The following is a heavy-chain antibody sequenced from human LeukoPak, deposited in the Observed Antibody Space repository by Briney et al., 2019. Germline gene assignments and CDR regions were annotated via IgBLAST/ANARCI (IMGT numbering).Heavy chain of an antibody. V-gene: IGHV3-11*01. Sequence: PGGSLRLSCAASGFTFSDYYMSWIRQAPGKGLEWVSYISSSGSTIYYADSVKGRFTISRDNAKNSLYLQMNSLRAEDTAVYYCARDQSTMVRGVMGNWGQGTLVTVSS. CDR3: ARDQSTMVRGVMGN. CDR1: GFTFSDYY. J-gene: IGHJ4*02. CDR2: ISSSGSTI. D-gene: IGHD3-10*01.